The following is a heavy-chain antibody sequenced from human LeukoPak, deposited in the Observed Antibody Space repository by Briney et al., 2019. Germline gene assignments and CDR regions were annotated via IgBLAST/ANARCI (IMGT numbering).Heavy chain of an antibody. CDR3: ARDGRSGSGSSFDY. J-gene: IGHJ4*02. Sequence: SETLSLTCTVSGGSISSYYWSWIRQPAGKGLGWIGRIYTSGSTNYNPSLKRRVTMSVDTSKHQFSLKLSSVTAADTAVYYCARDGRSGSGSSFDYWGQGTLVTVSS. V-gene: IGHV4-4*07. CDR1: GGSISSYY. D-gene: IGHD3-10*01. CDR2: IYTSGST.